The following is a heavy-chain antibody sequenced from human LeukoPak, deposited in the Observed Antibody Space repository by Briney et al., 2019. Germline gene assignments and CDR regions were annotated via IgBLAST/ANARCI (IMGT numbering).Heavy chain of an antibody. CDR2: IFDGDST. V-gene: IGHV3-53*01. CDR1: GFTVTKY. CDR3: AKEYSYGYYYYYYMDV. Sequence: GGSLRLSCAASGFTVTKYMSWVRQAPGKGLEWVSSIFDGDSTYYADSVKGRFTISRDNSKNTLYLQMNSLRAEDTAVYYCAKEYSYGYYYYYYMDVWGKGTTVTVSS. J-gene: IGHJ6*03. D-gene: IGHD5-18*01.